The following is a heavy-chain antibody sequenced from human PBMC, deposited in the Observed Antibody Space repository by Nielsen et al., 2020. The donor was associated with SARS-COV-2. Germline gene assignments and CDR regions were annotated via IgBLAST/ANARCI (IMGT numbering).Heavy chain of an antibody. Sequence: GGSLRLSCAASGFTFDDFSMHWVRQVPGKGLEWVADIKPDGSEKFYVDSVKGRFTISRDNAKNSMSLQMNSLRVEDTAVYYCARDWSRAFDVWGQGTMVTVSS. CDR2: IKPDGSEK. CDR3: ARDWSRAFDV. V-gene: IGHV3-7*01. J-gene: IGHJ3*01. CDR1: GFTFDDFS.